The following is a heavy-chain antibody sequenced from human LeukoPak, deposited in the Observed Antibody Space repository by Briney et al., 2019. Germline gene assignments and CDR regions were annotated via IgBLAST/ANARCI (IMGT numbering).Heavy chain of an antibody. V-gene: IGHV3-23*01. Sequence: ETLSLTCTVSGGSISSYYWSWVRQAPGKGLEWVSAISGSGGSTYYADSVKGRFTISRDNSKNTLYLQMNSLRAEDTAVYYCAKAGYSSSPTSYYYYGMDVWGQGTTVTVSS. D-gene: IGHD6-6*01. CDR3: AKAGYSSSPTSYYYYGMDV. CDR2: ISGSGGST. J-gene: IGHJ6*02. CDR1: GGSISSYY.